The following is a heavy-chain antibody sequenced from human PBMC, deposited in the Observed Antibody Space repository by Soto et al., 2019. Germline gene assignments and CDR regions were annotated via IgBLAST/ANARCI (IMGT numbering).Heavy chain of an antibody. CDR1: GFTFSSYW. J-gene: IGHJ6*02. D-gene: IGHD3-22*01. CDR2: INSDGSST. V-gene: IGHV3-74*01. CDR3: AREYLPYDSSGYYLTPGMDV. Sequence: GGSLRLSCAASGFTFSSYWMHWVRQAPGKGLVWVSRINSDGSSTSYADSVKGRFTISRDNAKNTLYLQMNSLRAEDTAVYYCAREYLPYDSSGYYLTPGMDVWGQGTTVTVSS.